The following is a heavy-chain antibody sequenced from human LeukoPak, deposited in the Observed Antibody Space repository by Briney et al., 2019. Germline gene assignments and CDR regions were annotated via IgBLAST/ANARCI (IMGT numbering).Heavy chain of an antibody. J-gene: IGHJ4*02. CDR1: GFTFSDYY. D-gene: IGHD6-19*01. Sequence: GGSLRLSCAASGFTFSDYYMSWIRRAPGKGLEWVSYISSSGSTIYYADSVKGRFTISRDNAKNSLYLQMNSLRAEDTAVYYCARDLEAVASFDYWGQGTLVTVSS. CDR2: ISSSGSTI. V-gene: IGHV3-11*04. CDR3: ARDLEAVASFDY.